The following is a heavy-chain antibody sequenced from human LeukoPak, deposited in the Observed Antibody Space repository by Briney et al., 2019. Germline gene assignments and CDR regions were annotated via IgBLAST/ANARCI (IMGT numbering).Heavy chain of an antibody. CDR3: ASTDCSSTSCYRRGYYYYGMDV. CDR2: IIPIFGTA. V-gene: IGHV1-69*13. CDR1: GGTFSSYA. J-gene: IGHJ6*02. D-gene: IGHD2-2*01. Sequence: ASVKVSCKASGGTFSSYAISWVRQAPGQGLEWMGGIIPIFGTANYAQKFQGRVTITADESTSTAYMELSSLRPEDTAVYYCASTDCSSTSCYRRGYYYYGMDVWGQGTTVTVSS.